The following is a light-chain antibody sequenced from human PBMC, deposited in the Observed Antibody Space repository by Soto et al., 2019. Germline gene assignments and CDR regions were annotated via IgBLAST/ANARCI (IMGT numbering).Light chain of an antibody. V-gene: IGKV3-11*01. CDR3: QQRHMWPIT. CDR1: QSFRGL. J-gene: IGKJ5*01. CDR2: DAY. Sequence: EVVLTQSPVTLSLSPGERATLSCRASQSFRGLLAWYQQKPGQAPRLLIYDAYNRATGITPRFSGSGSGTDLTLTISRLEPEDYAVYYCQQRHMWPITFGQGTRLEIK.